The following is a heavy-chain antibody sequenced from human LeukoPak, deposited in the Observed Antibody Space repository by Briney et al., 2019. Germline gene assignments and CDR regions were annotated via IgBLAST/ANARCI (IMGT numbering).Heavy chain of an antibody. CDR1: GFTFSSYS. D-gene: IGHD3-10*01. CDR2: ISITSTAM. Sequence: GSLRLSCAASGFTFSSYSMNWVRQAPGKGLEWVSYISITSTAMYYADSVRGRFTISRDNAKNSLYLQMNSLRAEDTAVYYCARIGMHGSGTGYWGQGTLVTVSS. J-gene: IGHJ4*02. V-gene: IGHV3-48*01. CDR3: ARIGMHGSGTGY.